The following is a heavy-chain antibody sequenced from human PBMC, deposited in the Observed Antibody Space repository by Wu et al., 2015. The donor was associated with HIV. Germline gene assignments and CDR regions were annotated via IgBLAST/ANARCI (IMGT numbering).Heavy chain of an antibody. CDR1: GGSFSGYY. Sequence: QVQLQQWGAGLLKPSETLSLKCAVYGGSFSGYYWSWIRQFSGKGLEWLGEINHTGSSSYNPSLKSRVTISVDTSKNQFSLNLSSVTAADTAIYYCARGFRSGPDQYSFYYYMDVWGKGTTVIVSS. J-gene: IGHJ6*03. CDR3: ARGFRSGPDQYSFYYYMDV. V-gene: IGHV4-34*02. CDR2: INHTGSS. D-gene: IGHD3-3*01.